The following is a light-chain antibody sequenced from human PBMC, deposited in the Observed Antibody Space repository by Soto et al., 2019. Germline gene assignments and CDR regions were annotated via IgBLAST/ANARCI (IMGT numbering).Light chain of an antibody. Sequence: QPVLTQPPSASGSPGQSVTVSCTGTSSDVGSYNYVSWYQQHPGKAPKLMIYEVNKRPSGVPDRFSGSKSGNTASLTVSGLQAEDEADYYCSSYAGSNNYVFGTGTKLTVL. CDR1: SSDVGSYNY. V-gene: IGLV2-8*01. J-gene: IGLJ1*01. CDR3: SSYAGSNNYV. CDR2: EVN.